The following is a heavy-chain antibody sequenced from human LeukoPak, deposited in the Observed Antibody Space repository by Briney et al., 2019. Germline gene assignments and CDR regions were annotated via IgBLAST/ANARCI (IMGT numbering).Heavy chain of an antibody. J-gene: IGHJ4*02. CDR1: GGTFSSYA. Sequence: ASVKVSCKASGGTFSSYAISWVRQAPGQGLEWMGWISTYNSNTNYAQKLQGRVTMTTDTSTNTAYMELRSLRADDTAVYYCARSTPDDFWTGYFSYYFDYWGQGTLVTVSS. D-gene: IGHD3/OR15-3a*01. V-gene: IGHV1-18*01. CDR2: ISTYNSNT. CDR3: ARSTPDDFWTGYFSYYFDY.